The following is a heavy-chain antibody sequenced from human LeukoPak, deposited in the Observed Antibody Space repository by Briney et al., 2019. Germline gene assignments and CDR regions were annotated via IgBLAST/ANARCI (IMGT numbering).Heavy chain of an antibody. CDR2: INPGDGSTT. CDR3: VRDGAGTIPYDL. V-gene: IGHV3-74*01. J-gene: IGHJ5*02. D-gene: IGHD1-26*01. CDR1: GFTFGNYW. Sequence: PGGSLRLSCAASGFTFGNYWMNWVRQAPGKGLMWVSRINPGDGSTTGYADSVKGRFTVSRDNAKNTLYLQMSSLKDEDTAVYYCVRDGAGTIPYDLWGQEPWSPSPQ.